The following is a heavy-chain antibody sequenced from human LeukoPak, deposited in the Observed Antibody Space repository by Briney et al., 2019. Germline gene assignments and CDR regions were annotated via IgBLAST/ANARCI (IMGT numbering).Heavy chain of an antibody. D-gene: IGHD2-15*01. Sequence: PGGSLRLSYTASGFTFRNYAMNWVRQAPGKGLDWVSDVRGGGGFTIYADSVKGRFTVSRDNSKNTMYLQMDNLRAEDTAIYYCARNGGSSYFDLWGRGTLVTVSS. CDR1: GFTFRNYA. CDR2: VRGGGGFT. J-gene: IGHJ2*01. CDR3: ARNGGSSYFDL. V-gene: IGHV3-23*01.